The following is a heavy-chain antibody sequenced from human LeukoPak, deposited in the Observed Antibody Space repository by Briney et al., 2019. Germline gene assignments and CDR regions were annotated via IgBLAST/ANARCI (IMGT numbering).Heavy chain of an antibody. CDR3: ARVGGGNYYYYGMDV. J-gene: IGHJ6*02. Sequence: SETLCLTCTVSGGSISSYYWSWIRQPPGKGLEWIGYIYYSGSTNYNPSLKSRVTISVDTSKNQFSLRLSSVTAGDTAVYYCARVGGGNYYYYGMDVWGHGITVTVSS. V-gene: IGHV4-59*08. CDR1: GGSISSYY. CDR2: IYYSGST. D-gene: IGHD2-15*01.